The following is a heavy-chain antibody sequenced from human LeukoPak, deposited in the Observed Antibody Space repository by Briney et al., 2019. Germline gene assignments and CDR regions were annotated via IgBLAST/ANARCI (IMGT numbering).Heavy chain of an antibody. CDR2: ISYDGSNK. V-gene: IGHV3-30*03. D-gene: IGHD5-18*01. Sequence: GGSLRLSCAASGFTFSSYGMHWVRQAPGKGLEWVAVISYDGSNKYYADSVKGRFTISRDNSKNTLYLQMNSLRAEDTAVYYCARDVGYFRFDYWGQGTLVTVSS. CDR3: ARDVGYFRFDY. J-gene: IGHJ4*02. CDR1: GFTFSSYG.